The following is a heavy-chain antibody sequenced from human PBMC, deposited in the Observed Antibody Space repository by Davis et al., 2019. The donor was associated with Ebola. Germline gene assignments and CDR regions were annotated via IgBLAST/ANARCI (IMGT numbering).Heavy chain of an antibody. V-gene: IGHV3-48*04. Sequence: PGGSLRLSCTASGFTFSNHGMNWVRQAPGKGLEWVSYIDSSASTTYYADSVKGRFTISRDNAKNSLFLQMNSLTAEDTNLYYCAREAPFCGGDCLDYWGQGTLVTVSS. CDR1: GFTFSNHG. CDR3: AREAPFCGGDCLDY. D-gene: IGHD2-21*01. CDR2: IDSSASTT. J-gene: IGHJ4*02.